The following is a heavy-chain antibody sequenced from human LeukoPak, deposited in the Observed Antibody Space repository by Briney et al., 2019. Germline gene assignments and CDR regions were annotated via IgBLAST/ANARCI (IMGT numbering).Heavy chain of an antibody. J-gene: IGHJ4*02. CDR1: SGSITTTNYY. CDR3: ARELGLWSGYSLYYFDY. Sequence: SETLSLTCTVSSGSITTTNYYWGWIRQPPGTGLEWIGSIYYSGSTYYNPSLKSRVAISLGTSKNQFSLRLSSVTAADTAVYYCARELGLWSGYSLYYFDYWGQGALVTVSS. CDR2: IYYSGST. V-gene: IGHV4-39*07. D-gene: IGHD3-3*01.